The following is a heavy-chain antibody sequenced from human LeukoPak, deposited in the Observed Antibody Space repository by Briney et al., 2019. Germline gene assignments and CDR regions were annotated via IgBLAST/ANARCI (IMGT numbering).Heavy chain of an antibody. Sequence: GGSLSLSCAASGFTFSSYSMNWVRQAPGKGLEWVSSISSSSSYIYYADSVKGRFTISRDNAKNSLYLQMNSLRAEDTAVYYCARNPNPDDAFDIWGQGTMVTVSS. J-gene: IGHJ3*02. V-gene: IGHV3-21*01. CDR2: ISSSSSYI. CDR1: GFTFSSYS. CDR3: ARNPNPDDAFDI.